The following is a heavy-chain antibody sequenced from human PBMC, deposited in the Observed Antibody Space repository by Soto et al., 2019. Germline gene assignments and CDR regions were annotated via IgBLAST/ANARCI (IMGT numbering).Heavy chain of an antibody. Sequence: QVQLVQSGAEVKKPGSSVKVSCKASGGTFSSYAISWVRQAPGQGLEWMGGIIPIFGTANYAQKFQGRVTITADESTSTAYMELSSMRSEDTAVYYCARAYDYVWGSYRYSDYYYGMYVWGQGTTVTVSS. CDR3: ARAYDYVWGSYRYSDYYYGMYV. CDR2: IIPIFGTA. CDR1: GGTFSSYA. D-gene: IGHD3-16*02. J-gene: IGHJ6*02. V-gene: IGHV1-69*01.